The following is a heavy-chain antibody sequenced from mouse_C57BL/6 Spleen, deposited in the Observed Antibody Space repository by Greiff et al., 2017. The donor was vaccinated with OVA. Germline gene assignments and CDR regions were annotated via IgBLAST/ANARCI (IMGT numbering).Heavy chain of an antibody. J-gene: IGHJ1*03. CDR1: GYTFTSYG. V-gene: IGHV1-81*01. Sequence: QVQLQQSGAELARPGASVKLSCKASGYTFTSYGISWVKQRTGQGLEWIGEIYPRSGNTYYNEKFKGKATLTADKSSSTAYMELRSLTSEDSAVYFCARGDYSNHYWYFDVWGTGTTVTVSS. CDR3: ARGDYSNHYWYFDV. D-gene: IGHD2-5*01. CDR2: IYPRSGNT.